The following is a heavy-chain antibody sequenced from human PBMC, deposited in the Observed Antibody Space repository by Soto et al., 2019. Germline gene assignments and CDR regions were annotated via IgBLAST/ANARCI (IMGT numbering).Heavy chain of an antibody. CDR1: GGSISSGGYY. J-gene: IGHJ5*02. V-gene: IGHV4-31*03. D-gene: IGHD3-3*01. CDR2: IYYSGST. Sequence: SETLSLTCTVSGGSISSGGYYWSWIRQHPGKGPEWIGYIYYSGSTYYNPSLKSRVTISVDTSKNQFSLKLSSVTAADTAVYYCARVPRNYDFWSGYYGNWFDPWGQGTLVTVSS. CDR3: ARVPRNYDFWSGYYGNWFDP.